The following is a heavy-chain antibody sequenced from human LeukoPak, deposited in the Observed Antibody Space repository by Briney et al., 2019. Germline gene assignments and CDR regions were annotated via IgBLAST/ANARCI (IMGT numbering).Heavy chain of an antibody. CDR3: ARVSSYCSGTSCYQYYFDY. D-gene: IGHD2-2*01. Sequence: SETLSLTCAVSGGSISSNSYYWGWIRQPPGKGLEWIGSIYYSGSTYYNPSLKSRVTIPVDTSKNQFSLKLSSVTAADTAVYYCARVSSYCSGTSCYQYYFDYWGRGTLVTVSS. J-gene: IGHJ4*02. CDR2: IYYSGST. V-gene: IGHV4-39*01. CDR1: GGSISSNSYY.